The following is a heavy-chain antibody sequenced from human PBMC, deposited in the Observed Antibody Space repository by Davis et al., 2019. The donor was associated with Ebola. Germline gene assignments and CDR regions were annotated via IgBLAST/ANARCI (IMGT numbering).Heavy chain of an antibody. CDR1: GFTFSSYG. Sequence: PGGSLRLSCAASGFTFSSYGMHWVRQAPGKGLEWVAFIRYDGSNKYYADSVKGRFTISRDNSKNTLYLQMNSLRAEDTAVYYCAKEATYFAALYYYGMDVWGQGTTVTVSS. CDR2: IRYDGSNK. J-gene: IGHJ6*02. V-gene: IGHV3-30*02. CDR3: AKEATYFAALYYYGMDV. D-gene: IGHD3-9*01.